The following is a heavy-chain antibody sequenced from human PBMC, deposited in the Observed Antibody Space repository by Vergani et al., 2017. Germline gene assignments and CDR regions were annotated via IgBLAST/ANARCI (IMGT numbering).Heavy chain of an antibody. V-gene: IGHV3-66*01. CDR3: ARDFDDYVWGSYRYRNDAFDI. D-gene: IGHD3-16*02. CDR2: IYSGGST. J-gene: IGHJ3*02. Sequence: EVQLVESGGGLVQPGGSLRLSCAASGFTVSSNYMSWVRQAPGKGLEWVSVIYSGGSTYYADSVKGRFTISRDNAKNSLYLQMNSLRAEDTAVYYCARDFDDYVWGSYRYRNDAFDIWGQGTMVTVSS. CDR1: GFTVSSNY.